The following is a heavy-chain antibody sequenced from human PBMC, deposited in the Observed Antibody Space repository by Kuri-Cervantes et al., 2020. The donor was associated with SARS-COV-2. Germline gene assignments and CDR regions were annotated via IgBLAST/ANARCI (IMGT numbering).Heavy chain of an antibody. D-gene: IGHD6-19*01. Sequence: SETLSLTCAVSGDSISDSNNWWSWVRRPPGKGLEWIGEIYHSGSTNYSPSFKSRVTMSIDTPKNHFSLKLDSVTAADTAVYYCARLRRHNNGWFATGYYMDVWGKGTTVTVSS. CDR3: ARLRRHNNGWFATGYYMDV. V-gene: IGHV4-4*02. CDR1: GDSISDSNNW. CDR2: IYHSGST. J-gene: IGHJ6*03.